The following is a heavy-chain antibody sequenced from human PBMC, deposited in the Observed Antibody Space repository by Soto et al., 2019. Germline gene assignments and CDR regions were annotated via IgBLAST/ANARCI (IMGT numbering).Heavy chain of an antibody. V-gene: IGHV3-53*01. CDR1: GFSVTRNY. CDR2: VITGGST. J-gene: IGHJ4*02. Sequence: EVQLVESGGGLIQPGDSLRLCCAASGFSVTRNYMGWVRQAPVKGLEWVSSVITGGSTYYADSVEGRFTISRDTSKNTLYLQMNSLRVDDTAIYNCARGSLGSGWYDWVQGALVTVSP. CDR3: ARGSLGSGWYD. D-gene: IGHD6-19*01.